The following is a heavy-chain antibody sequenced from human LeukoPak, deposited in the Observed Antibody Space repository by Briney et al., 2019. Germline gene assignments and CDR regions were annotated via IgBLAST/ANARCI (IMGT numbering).Heavy chain of an antibody. D-gene: IGHD2-2*01. CDR1: GFTFSSLA. Sequence: QPGGSLRLSCAASGFTFSSLAMHWVRQAPGKGLEWVAFIRYDGSNKYYADSVQGRFTISRDNSKNTLYLQMNSLRAEDTAVYYCARNKDIVVVPAAATATTPYDYWGQGTLVTVSS. V-gene: IGHV3-30*02. J-gene: IGHJ4*02. CDR2: IRYDGSNK. CDR3: ARNKDIVVVPAAATATTPYDY.